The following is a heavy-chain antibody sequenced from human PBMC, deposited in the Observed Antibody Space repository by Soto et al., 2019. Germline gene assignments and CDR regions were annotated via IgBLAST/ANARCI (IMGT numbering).Heavy chain of an antibody. J-gene: IGHJ6*02. CDR2: IYYSGST. Sequence: PSETLSLTCTVSGGSISSYYWSWIRQPPGKGLEWIGYIYYSGSTNYNPSLKSRVTISVDTSKNQFSLKLSSVTAADTAVYYCASALGGGWGGDYYYYYGMDVWGQGTTVTVSS. CDR3: ASALGGGWGGDYYYYYGMDV. V-gene: IGHV4-59*01. CDR1: GGSISSYY. D-gene: IGHD3-16*01.